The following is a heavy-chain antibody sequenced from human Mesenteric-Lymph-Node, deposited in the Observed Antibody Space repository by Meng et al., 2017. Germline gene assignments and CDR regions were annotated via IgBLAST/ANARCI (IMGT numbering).Heavy chain of an antibody. Sequence: GESLKIPCAASGFTFSSYAMHWVRQAPGKGPEWVAVISYDGSNKYYADSVKGRFTISRDNSKNTLYLQMNSLRAEDTAVYYCARDHYYYGSGTAFDIWGQGTMVTVSS. J-gene: IGHJ3*02. V-gene: IGHV3-30*04. CDR2: ISYDGSNK. CDR1: GFTFSSYA. CDR3: ARDHYYYGSGTAFDI. D-gene: IGHD3-10*01.